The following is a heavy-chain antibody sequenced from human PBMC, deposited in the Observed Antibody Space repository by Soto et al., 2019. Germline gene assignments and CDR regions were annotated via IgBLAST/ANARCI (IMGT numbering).Heavy chain of an antibody. CDR1: GFTFSSYA. CDR3: ARENADKAMVKLDY. D-gene: IGHD5-18*01. CDR2: ISYDGSNK. J-gene: IGHJ4*02. V-gene: IGHV3-30-3*01. Sequence: PRLSCAASGFTFSSYAMHWVRQAPGKGLEWVAVISYDGSNKYYADSVKGRFTIPRDNSKNTLYLQMNSLRAEDTAVYYCARENADKAMVKLDYWGQGTLVTVSS.